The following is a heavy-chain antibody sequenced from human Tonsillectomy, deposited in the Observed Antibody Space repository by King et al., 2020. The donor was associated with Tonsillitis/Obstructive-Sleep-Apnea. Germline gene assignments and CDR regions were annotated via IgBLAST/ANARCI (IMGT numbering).Heavy chain of an antibody. CDR3: ARGGYRGIAVAGTGD. CDR2: IWYDGSNK. CDR1: GFTFSSYG. J-gene: IGHJ1*01. V-gene: IGHV3-33*01. D-gene: IGHD6-19*01. Sequence: VQLVESGGGVVQPGRSLRLSCAASGFTFSSYGMHGVRQAPGKGLEWVAVIWYDGSNKYYADSVKGRFTISRDNSKNTLYLKMNSLRAEDTAVYYCARGGYRGIAVAGTGDWGQGTLVTVSS.